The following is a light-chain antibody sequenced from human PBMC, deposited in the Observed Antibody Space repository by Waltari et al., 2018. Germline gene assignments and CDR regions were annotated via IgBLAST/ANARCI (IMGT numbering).Light chain of an antibody. CDR3: RQRRNWPPT. V-gene: IGKV3-11*01. Sequence: VLTQSPATLSLSPGERATLSCRASQSVDDYMAWYQQKPGQSPRLLIYDASNRATGIPIRFSGSGFGTDFTLTISSLEPDDFAHYYCRQRRNWPPTFGQGTKVEIK. CDR1: QSVDDY. CDR2: DAS. J-gene: IGKJ1*01.